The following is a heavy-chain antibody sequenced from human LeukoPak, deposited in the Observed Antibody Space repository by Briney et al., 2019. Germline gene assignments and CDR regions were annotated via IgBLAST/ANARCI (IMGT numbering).Heavy chain of an antibody. CDR2: IYYTGST. V-gene: IGHV4-59*01. D-gene: IGHD1-1*01. Sequence: SETLSLTYTVSRDSISGYYWSWVRQPPGKGLEWIGYIYYTGSTNYNPSLKSRVTISVDTSKNQFSLTLTSVTAADTAIYYCARGPVQLEHFDYWGQGTLVTVSS. CDR1: RDSISGYY. CDR3: ARGPVQLEHFDY. J-gene: IGHJ4*02.